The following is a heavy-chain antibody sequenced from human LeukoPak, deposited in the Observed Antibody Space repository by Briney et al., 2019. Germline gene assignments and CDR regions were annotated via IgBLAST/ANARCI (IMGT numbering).Heavy chain of an antibody. CDR2: ISSSSSYI. V-gene: IGHV3-21*01. CDR3: ARDREGFCDSWGYYERFDY. Sequence: GGSVRLSCAASGFTFSSYSMKWVRQAPGKGLEWVSSISSSSSYIYYADSVKGRFTISRDNAKNSLYLQMHSLRAEDTAVYYCARDREGFCDSWGYYERFDYWGQGTLVTVSS. D-gene: IGHD3-22*01. CDR1: GFTFSSYS. J-gene: IGHJ4*02.